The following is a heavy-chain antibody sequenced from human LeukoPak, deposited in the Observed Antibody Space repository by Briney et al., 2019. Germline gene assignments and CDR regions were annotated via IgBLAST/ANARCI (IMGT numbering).Heavy chain of an antibody. D-gene: IGHD2-2*01. CDR3: AKGSPWGYCDSTTCSRAGH. V-gene: IGHV4-59*08. CDR2: IYYSGTI. J-gene: IGHJ4*02. Sequence: SETLSLTCTVSGGSIGTYYWSWIRQPPGKGLEWIGYIYYSGTINYNPPLKSRVTISVDTSKNQFSLKLSSVTAADTAVYYCAKGSPWGYCDSTTCSRAGHWGQGTLVTVSS. CDR1: GGSIGTYY.